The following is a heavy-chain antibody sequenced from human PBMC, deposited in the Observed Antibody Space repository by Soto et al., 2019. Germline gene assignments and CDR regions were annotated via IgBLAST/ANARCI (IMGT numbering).Heavy chain of an antibody. Sequence: QVQLVQSGAEVKKPGASVKVSCKASGYTFTSYGISWLRQAPGQGLEWMGWISAYNGNTNYAQKLKGRVTMTTDTSTSTTYMELRSLRSEDTAVYYCAREWVGGSSSWADYFDYGGQGTLVTVSS. J-gene: IGHJ4*02. V-gene: IGHV1-18*01. CDR2: ISAYNGNT. D-gene: IGHD6-13*01. CDR1: GYTFTSYG. CDR3: AREWVGGSSSWADYFDY.